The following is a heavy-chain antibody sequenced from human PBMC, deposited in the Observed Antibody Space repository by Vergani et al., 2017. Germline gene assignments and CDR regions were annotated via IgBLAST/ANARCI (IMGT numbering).Heavy chain of an antibody. D-gene: IGHD2-21*02. CDR1: GGSISSYY. CDR3: ARELTAVGYYYYMDV. V-gene: IGHV4-59*01. J-gene: IGHJ6*03. CDR2: IYYSGST. Sequence: QVQLQESGPGLVQPSETLSLTCTVSGGSISSYYWSWIRQPPGKGLEWIGYIYYSGSTNYNPSLKSRVTISVDTSKNQFSLKLSSVTAADTAVYYCARELTAVGYYYYMDVWGKGTTVTVSS.